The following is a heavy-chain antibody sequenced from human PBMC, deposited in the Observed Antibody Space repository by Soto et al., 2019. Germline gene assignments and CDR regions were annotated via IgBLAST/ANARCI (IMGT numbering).Heavy chain of an antibody. CDR2: IYSSGST. J-gene: IGHJ5*02. CDR3: ARGQRFSDLLDL. D-gene: IGHD3-3*01. Sequence: ASETMSLTCTVSGGAISTYYWTWIRQPAGKGLEWIGRIYSSGSTKYNPSLQSRVTMSLDTSNNQFSLRLTSVTAADTAVYYCARGQRFSDLLDLCCQGTSGTV. V-gene: IGHV4-4*07. CDR1: GGAISTYY.